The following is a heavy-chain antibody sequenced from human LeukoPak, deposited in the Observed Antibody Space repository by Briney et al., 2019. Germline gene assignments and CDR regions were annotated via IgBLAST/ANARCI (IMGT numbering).Heavy chain of an antibody. Sequence: SETLSLTCAVYGGSFSGYYWSWIRQPPGKGLEWIGEINHSGSANYNPSLKGRVTISVDTSKNQFSLKLSSVTAADTAVYYCARRYSGYGNAFDIWGQGTMVTVSS. J-gene: IGHJ3*02. CDR1: GGSFSGYY. CDR2: INHSGSA. V-gene: IGHV4-34*01. D-gene: IGHD5-12*01. CDR3: ARRYSGYGNAFDI.